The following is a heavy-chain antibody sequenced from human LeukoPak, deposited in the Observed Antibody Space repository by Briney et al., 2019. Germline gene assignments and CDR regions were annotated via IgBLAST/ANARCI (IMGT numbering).Heavy chain of an antibody. J-gene: IGHJ3*02. CDR2: IGTAGDT. CDR1: GFTFSSYD. CDR3: ARVGPDDAFDI. Sequence: PGGSLRLSCAASGFTFSSYDMHWVRQATGKGLEWVSAIGTAGDTYYPGSVKGRFTISRENAKNSLYLQMNSLRAGDTAVYYCARVGPDDAFDIWGQGTMVTVSS. V-gene: IGHV3-13*01.